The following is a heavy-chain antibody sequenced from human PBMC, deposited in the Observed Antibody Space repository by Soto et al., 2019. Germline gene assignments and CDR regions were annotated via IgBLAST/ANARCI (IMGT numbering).Heavy chain of an antibody. CDR1: GGRCANYW. Sequence: ELLKVWGSGSGGRCANYWISWVRQMPGKGLEWMGRIDPSDSYTNYSPSFQGHVTTSADKSISTAYLQWSSLKASDTAMYYCARHEKYDILTGWGQGTLVTVSS. CDR2: IDPSDSYT. D-gene: IGHD3-9*01. J-gene: IGHJ4*02. V-gene: IGHV5-10-1*01. CDR3: ARHEKYDILTG.